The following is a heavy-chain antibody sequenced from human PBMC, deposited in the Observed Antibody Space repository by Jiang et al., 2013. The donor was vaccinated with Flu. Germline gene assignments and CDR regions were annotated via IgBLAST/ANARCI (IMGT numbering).Heavy chain of an antibody. Sequence: SGYTFTGYYMHWVRQAPGQGLEWMGWINPNSGGTNYAQKFQGRVTMTRDTSISTAYMELSRLRSDDTAVYYCARGPSSSWPHYYYGMDVWGQGTTVTVSS. CDR1: GYTFTGYY. CDR3: ARGPSSSWPHYYYGMDV. D-gene: IGHD6-13*01. V-gene: IGHV1-2*02. CDR2: INPNSGGT. J-gene: IGHJ6*02.